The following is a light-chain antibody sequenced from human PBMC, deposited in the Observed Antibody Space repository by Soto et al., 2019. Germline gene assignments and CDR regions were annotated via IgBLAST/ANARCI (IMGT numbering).Light chain of an antibody. V-gene: IGKV4-1*01. CDR3: QQYYSTPLT. Sequence: DIVMTQSPDSLAVSLGERAAINCKSSQSVLYSSNNKNYLAWYQQKPGQPPKXLIYWASTRESGVPDRFSGSGSGTDFTLTISSLQAEDVELYYCQQYYSTPLTFGGGTKVDIK. J-gene: IGKJ4*01. CDR2: WAS. CDR1: QSVLYSSNNKNY.